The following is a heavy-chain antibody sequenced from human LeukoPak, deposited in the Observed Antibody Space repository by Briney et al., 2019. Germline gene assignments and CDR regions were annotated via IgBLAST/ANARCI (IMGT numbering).Heavy chain of an antibody. V-gene: IGHV4-31*03. CDR3: ARGIVSLSLALRRIWYYMDV. CDR2: IYYSGST. CDR1: VGSISSGGYY. D-gene: IGHD3-3*02. J-gene: IGHJ6*03. Sequence: SETLSLTCTVSVGSISSGGYYWSWIRQHPGKGLEWIGYIYYSGSTYYNPSLNTRSTISVDTSKNHFSLKLSSVTAADTAVYYCARGIVSLSLALRRIWYYMDVWGQGTTVTVSS.